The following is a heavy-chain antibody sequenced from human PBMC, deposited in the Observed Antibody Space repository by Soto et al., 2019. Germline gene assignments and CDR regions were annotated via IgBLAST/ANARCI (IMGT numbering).Heavy chain of an antibody. V-gene: IGHV1-18*01. D-gene: IGHD1-26*01. CDR3: VRDRDSDTWPSRDV. CDR1: GYSFTRNG. Sequence: QVHLVQPGAELKKHGASVRVSCKASGYSFTRNGISWVRQAPGQGLEWMGWISAKNGDTNYAQKFQGRGIMTTDTSTSTAYMELRSLRSDDTAVYYCVRDRDSDTWPSRDVWGQGTTVTVSS. J-gene: IGHJ6*02. CDR2: ISAKNGDT.